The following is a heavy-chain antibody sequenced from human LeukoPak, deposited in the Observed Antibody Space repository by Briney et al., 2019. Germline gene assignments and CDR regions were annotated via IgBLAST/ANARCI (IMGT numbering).Heavy chain of an antibody. D-gene: IGHD2-15*01. Sequence: SETLSLTCTVSGGSISSYYWSWIRQPPGKGLEWIGYIYYSGSTNYNPSLKSRVTISVDTSKNQFSLKLSSVTAADTAVYYCARDTVVVVAATPYYYGMDVWGQGTTVTVSS. CDR2: IYYSGST. V-gene: IGHV4-59*01. J-gene: IGHJ6*02. CDR3: ARDTVVVVAATPYYYGMDV. CDR1: GGSISSYY.